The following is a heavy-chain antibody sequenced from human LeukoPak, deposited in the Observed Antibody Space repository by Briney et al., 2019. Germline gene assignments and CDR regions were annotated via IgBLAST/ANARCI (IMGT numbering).Heavy chain of an antibody. J-gene: IGHJ4*02. Sequence: GGSLRLSCAASGSGFTFNNYWMHWVRQAPGKGLVWVSRINADGSTTSYADSVRGRFTISKDNAKNTLYLQMNSLRAEDTAVYYCATLISGWSLYWGQGTLVTVSS. CDR3: ATLISGWSLY. CDR2: INADGSTT. D-gene: IGHD6-19*01. CDR1: GSGFTFNNYW. V-gene: IGHV3-74*01.